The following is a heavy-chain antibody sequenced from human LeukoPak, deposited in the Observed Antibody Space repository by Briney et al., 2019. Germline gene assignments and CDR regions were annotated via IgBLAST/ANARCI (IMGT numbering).Heavy chain of an antibody. Sequence: GGALRLSCAASGCTSFDYARHWVRQPPGGDVEGGSGISWTSGSIGCAGSGKGRFPISRDNAKNSLYLQMNRPRAEDTACYYCAKVALPLAPYSRSSVGAFDIWGQGTMVTVSS. V-gene: IGHV3-9*01. D-gene: IGHD6-13*01. CDR2: ISWTSGSI. J-gene: IGHJ3*02. CDR3: AKVALPLAPYSRSSVGAFDI. CDR1: GCTSFDYA.